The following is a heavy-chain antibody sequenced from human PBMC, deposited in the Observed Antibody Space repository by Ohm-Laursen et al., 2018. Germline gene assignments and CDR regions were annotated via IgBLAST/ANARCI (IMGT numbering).Heavy chain of an antibody. V-gene: IGHV1-24*01. Sequence: SVKVSCKVSGYTLTELSMHWVRQAPGKGLEWMGGFDPEDGETIYAQKFQGRVTMTEDTSTDTAYMELSSLRSEDTAVYYCARGYCSSTSCYPYWYFDLWGRGTLVTVSS. J-gene: IGHJ2*01. CDR1: GYTLTELS. CDR3: ARGYCSSTSCYPYWYFDL. CDR2: FDPEDGET. D-gene: IGHD2-2*01.